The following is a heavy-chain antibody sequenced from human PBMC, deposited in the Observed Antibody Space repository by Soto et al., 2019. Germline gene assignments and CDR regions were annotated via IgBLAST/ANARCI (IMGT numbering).Heavy chain of an antibody. CDR1: GYSFTSYW. Sequence: GESLKISCKFSGYSFTSYWIGWVRQMPGKGLEWMGIIYPGDSGTRYSPSFQGHVTISADKSFTTAYLQWSSLKASDTAMYYCAQSTRLTEAFDIWVQGTMVTVSS. J-gene: IGHJ3*02. CDR2: IYPGDSGT. V-gene: IGHV5-51*01. CDR3: AQSTRLTEAFDI. D-gene: IGHD4-4*01.